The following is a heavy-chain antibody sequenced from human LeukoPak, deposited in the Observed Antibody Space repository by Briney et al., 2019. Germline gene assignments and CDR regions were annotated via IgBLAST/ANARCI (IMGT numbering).Heavy chain of an antibody. CDR1: GFTLGDYA. V-gene: IGHV3-23*01. J-gene: IGHJ1*01. CDR2: IRGGSSDT. Sequence: GGSLRLSCAVSGFTLGDYAMSWVRQAPGKGPEWISAIRGGSSDTYYADSVRGRFTISRDNSKNTLYLQMNSLSAEDTAVYYCAKDLFGVAGSWGYFQYWGPGTLVTVSS. D-gene: IGHD6-19*01. CDR3: AKDLFGVAGSWGYFQY.